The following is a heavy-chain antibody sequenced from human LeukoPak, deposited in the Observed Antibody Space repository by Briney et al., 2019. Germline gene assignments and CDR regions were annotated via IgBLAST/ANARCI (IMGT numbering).Heavy chain of an antibody. CDR2: ISRSSSPI. CDR1: GFTFDNFA. Sequence: GGSLRLSCASSGFTFDNFAMNWVRQTPGKGLEWVSYISRSSSPIIYADSVKGRFTVSRDNGKNSLYLDMNSLTVEDTGLYYCARDGINWADRWGQGTLVTVSS. CDR3: ARDGINWADR. D-gene: IGHD3-16*01. V-gene: IGHV3-48*01. J-gene: IGHJ5*02.